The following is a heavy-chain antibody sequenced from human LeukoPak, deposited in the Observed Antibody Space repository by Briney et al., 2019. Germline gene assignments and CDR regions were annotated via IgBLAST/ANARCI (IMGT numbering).Heavy chain of an antibody. V-gene: IGHV4-59*01. CDR1: GGSISSYY. CDR3: ARDEPSGSGSAGFDY. D-gene: IGHD3-10*01. Sequence: SETLSLTCTVSGGSISSYYWSWIRQPPGKGLEWLGYVYYSGSANYNPSLKSRVTMSVDTSKKQFSLKLTSVTAADTAVYYCARDEPSGSGSAGFDYWGQGTLVTVSS. J-gene: IGHJ4*02. CDR2: VYYSGSA.